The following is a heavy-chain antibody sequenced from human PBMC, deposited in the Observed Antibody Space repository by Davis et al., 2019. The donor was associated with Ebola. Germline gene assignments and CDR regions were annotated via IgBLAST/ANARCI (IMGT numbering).Heavy chain of an antibody. D-gene: IGHD6-13*01. Sequence: GESLKISCAASGFTFSSYWMHWVRQAPGKGLEWVANIRPDGSEEQYVDSLKGRITISRDNAKNSLYLQVNSLRDDDTAVYYCAKFSRAGESDWGQGTLVTVSS. J-gene: IGHJ4*02. CDR3: AKFSRAGESD. CDR1: GFTFSSYW. V-gene: IGHV3-7*03. CDR2: IRPDGSEE.